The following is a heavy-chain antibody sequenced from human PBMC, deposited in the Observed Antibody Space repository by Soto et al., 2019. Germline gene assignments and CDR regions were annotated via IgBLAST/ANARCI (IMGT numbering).Heavy chain of an antibody. CDR2: ISASNGNT. V-gene: IGHV1-18*04. CDR3: ASEPIYYNDGSGYYPLGY. J-gene: IGHJ4*02. CDR1: GYTFTTYG. Sequence: ASVKVFCKASGYTFTTYGFSWVRQAPGQGLECVGWISASNGNTHYSQKFQGRVTMTTDTSTSTAYMELRSLTSGDTAVYYCASEPIYYNDGSGYYPLGYWGQGTLVTVSS. D-gene: IGHD3-22*01.